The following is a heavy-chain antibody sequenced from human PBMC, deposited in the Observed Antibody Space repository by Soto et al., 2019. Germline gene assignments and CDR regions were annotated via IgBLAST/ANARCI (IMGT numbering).Heavy chain of an antibody. Sequence: EVQLVESGGGLVQPGGSLRLSCAASGFTFSSYSMNWVRQAPGKGLEWVSYISSSSSTIYYADSVKGRFTISRDNAKNSLYLQMNSLRAEDTAVYYCVRCCGCVFFDYLGQGNLGTVSS. D-gene: IGHD6-19*01. CDR1: GFTFSSYS. CDR2: ISSSSSTI. J-gene: IGHJ4*02. CDR3: VRCCGCVFFDY. V-gene: IGHV3-48*01.